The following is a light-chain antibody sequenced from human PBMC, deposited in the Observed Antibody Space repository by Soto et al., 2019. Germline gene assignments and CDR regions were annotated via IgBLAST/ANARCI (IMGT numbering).Light chain of an antibody. CDR1: SSDVGNYNY. J-gene: IGLJ1*01. V-gene: IGLV2-14*01. CDR2: EVS. CDR3: SSYTTSSTLR. Sequence: QSALTQPASVSGSPGQSITISCAGTSSDVGNYNYVSWFQQHPGKAPQLIIFEVSYRPSGISNRFSGSKSGNTASQTISGLQGEDEAIYYCSSYTTSSTLRFGPGTKVTVL.